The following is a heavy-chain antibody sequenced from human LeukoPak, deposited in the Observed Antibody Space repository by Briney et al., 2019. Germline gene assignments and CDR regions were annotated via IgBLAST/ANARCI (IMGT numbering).Heavy chain of an antibody. D-gene: IGHD5-18*01. CDR2: IRYDGSNK. CDR1: GFTFSSYG. Sequence: GGSLRLSCAASGFTFSSYGMHWVRQAPGKGLEWVAFIRYDGSNKYYADSVKGRFTISRDNSKNTLYLQMNSLRAEDTAVYYRAKNLEGYSYGCYFDYWGQGTLVTVSS. J-gene: IGHJ4*02. CDR3: AKNLEGYSYGCYFDY. V-gene: IGHV3-30*02.